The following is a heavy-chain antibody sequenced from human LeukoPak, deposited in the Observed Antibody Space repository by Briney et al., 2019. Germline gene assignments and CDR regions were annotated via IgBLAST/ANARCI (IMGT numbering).Heavy chain of an antibody. CDR3: TRQWGYSYDQGFDY. CDR2: IRSKANSYAT. V-gene: IGHV3-73*01. Sequence: GGSLRLSCAASGLTISSNYMNWVRQAPGKGLEWVGRIRSKANSYATAYAASVKGRFTISRDDSKNTAYLQMNSLKTEDTAVYYCTRQWGYSYDQGFDYWGQGTLVTVSS. D-gene: IGHD5-18*01. J-gene: IGHJ4*02. CDR1: GLTISSNY.